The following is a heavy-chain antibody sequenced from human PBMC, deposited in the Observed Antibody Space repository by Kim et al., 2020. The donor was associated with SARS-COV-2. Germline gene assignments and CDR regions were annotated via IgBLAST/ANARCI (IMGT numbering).Heavy chain of an antibody. CDR1: GFSLSTSGVG. CDR2: IYWDDDK. D-gene: IGHD2-2*01. J-gene: IGHJ5*02. V-gene: IGHV2-5*02. Sequence: SGPTLVNPTQTLTLTCTFSGFSLSTSGVGVGWIRQPPGKALEWLALIYWDDDKRYSPSLKSRLTITKDTSKNQVVLTMTNMDPVDTATYYSAHCLLHCSSTSCHGGWFDPWGQGTLVTVSS. CDR3: AHCLLHCSSTSCHGGWFDP.